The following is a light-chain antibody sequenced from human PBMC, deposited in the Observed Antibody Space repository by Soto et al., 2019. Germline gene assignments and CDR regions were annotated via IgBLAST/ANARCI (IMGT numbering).Light chain of an antibody. CDR3: NSYTTSSTYV. J-gene: IGLJ1*01. V-gene: IGLV2-14*01. Sequence: QSVLTQPASVSGSPGQSITICCARTSRDVGGYNYVSWYQQHPGKAPKLMVYDVSNRPSGVSNRFSGSKSGNTASLTISGLQAEDEADYYCNSYTTSSTYVFGTGTKVTVL. CDR1: SRDVGGYNY. CDR2: DVS.